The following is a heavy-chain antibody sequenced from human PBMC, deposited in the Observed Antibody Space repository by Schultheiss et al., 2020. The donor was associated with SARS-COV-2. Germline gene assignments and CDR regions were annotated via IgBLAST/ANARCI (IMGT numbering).Heavy chain of an antibody. V-gene: IGHV4-59*12. CDR2: IYYSGST. Sequence: SETLSLTCTVSGGSISSYYWSWIRQPAGKGLEWIGYIYYSGSTNYNPSLKSRVTISVDTSKNQFSLKLSSVTAADTAVYYCARVERLGDYSNYGWFDPWGQGTLVTVSS. D-gene: IGHD4-11*01. CDR1: GGSISSYY. J-gene: IGHJ5*02. CDR3: ARVERLGDYSNYGWFDP.